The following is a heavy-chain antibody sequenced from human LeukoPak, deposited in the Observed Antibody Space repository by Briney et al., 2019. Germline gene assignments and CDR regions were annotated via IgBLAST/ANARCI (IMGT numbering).Heavy chain of an antibody. CDR1: GFTVSGNF. V-gene: IGHV3-53*01. CDR3: ARERYFWH. J-gene: IGHJ1*01. Sequence: PGWSLRLSCAASGFTVSGNFMSWVRQAPGKGLEWVSIIYTGGSTNYADSVKGRFTISRDHSKNTVYLQMNSLREEDTAVYYCARERYFWHWGQGTLVTVSS. CDR2: IYTGGST.